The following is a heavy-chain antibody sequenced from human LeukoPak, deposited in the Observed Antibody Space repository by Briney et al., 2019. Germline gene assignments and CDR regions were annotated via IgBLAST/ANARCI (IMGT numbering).Heavy chain of an antibody. J-gene: IGHJ5*02. CDR2: INTGNGYT. D-gene: IGHD3-10*01. CDR1: GYTFTSYG. Sequence: GSVKVSCKASGYTFTSYGISWVRQAPGQRLEWMGWINTGNGYTKYSQEFQDRVTITRDTSASTAYMELSSLRSDDMAIYFCTRGAKFRFYGSGTYYTSLPFDPWGQGTLVTVSS. V-gene: IGHV1-3*03. CDR3: TRGAKFRFYGSGTYYTSLPFDP.